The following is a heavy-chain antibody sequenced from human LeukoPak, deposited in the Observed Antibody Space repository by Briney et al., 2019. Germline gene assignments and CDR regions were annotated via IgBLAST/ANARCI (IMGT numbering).Heavy chain of an antibody. CDR2: ISSSSSYI. J-gene: IGHJ4*02. D-gene: IGHD6-13*01. CDR3: ASISSWHYYFDY. V-gene: IGHV3-21*04. Sequence: GGSLRLSCAASGFTFSSYSMNWVRQAPGKGLEWVSSISSSSSYIYYADSVKGRFTISRHNSKNTLYLQMNSLRAEDTAVYYCASISSWHYYFDYWGQGTLVTVSS. CDR1: GFTFSSYS.